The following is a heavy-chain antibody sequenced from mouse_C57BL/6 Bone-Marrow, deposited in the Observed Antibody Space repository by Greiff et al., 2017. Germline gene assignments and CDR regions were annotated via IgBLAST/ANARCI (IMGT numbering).Heavy chain of an antibody. CDR1: GFSLTSYG. CDR2: IWSGGST. Sequence: VKLVESGPGLVQPSQSLSITCTVSGFSLTSYGVHWVRQSPGKGLEWLGVIWSGGSTDYNAAFISRLSISKDNSKSQVFFKMNSLQADDTAIYYCAREGYYYGRYFDVWGTGTTVTVSS. CDR3: AREGYYYGRYFDV. J-gene: IGHJ1*03. D-gene: IGHD1-1*01. V-gene: IGHV2-2*01.